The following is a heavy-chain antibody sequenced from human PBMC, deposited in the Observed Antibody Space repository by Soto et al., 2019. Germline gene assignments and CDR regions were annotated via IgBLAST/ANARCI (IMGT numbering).Heavy chain of an antibody. CDR2: FSSSGGGT. V-gene: IGHV3-23*01. CDR1: GFTFSNYA. D-gene: IGHD2-15*01. J-gene: IGHJ4*02. CDR3: TKANRYCSGANCFTFAS. Sequence: GGSLRLSCTASGFTFSNYAMSWVRQAQGKGLEWVSTFSSSGGGTYYADSVKGRFTISRDNSKNTLYLQMNSLRAEDTAVYYCTKANRYCSGANCFTFASGGRGTLVPVP.